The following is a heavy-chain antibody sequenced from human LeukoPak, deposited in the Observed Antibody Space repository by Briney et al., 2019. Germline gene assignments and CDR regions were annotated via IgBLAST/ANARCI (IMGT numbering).Heavy chain of an antibody. CDR3: ARHSYGDEEAFDI. V-gene: IGHV4-59*11. Sequence: PSETLSLTCTVSGASISGHHWSWIRQTPAKGLEWIGYIYYSGSTNYNPSLKSRVTISVDMSKNQFSLKLSSVTAADTAVYYCARHSYGDEEAFDIWGQGTMVTVSS. J-gene: IGHJ3*02. CDR2: IYYSGST. D-gene: IGHD4-17*01. CDR1: GASISGHH.